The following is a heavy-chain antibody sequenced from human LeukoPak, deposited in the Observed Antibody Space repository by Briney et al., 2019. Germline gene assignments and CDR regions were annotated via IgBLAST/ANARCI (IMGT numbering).Heavy chain of an antibody. J-gene: IGHJ6*04. CDR3: ARDRGFGQADV. D-gene: IGHD3-10*01. V-gene: IGHV3-7*01. CDR2: IKQDGGEK. CDR1: GFTFSGYW. Sequence: GGTLTLSCAASGFTFSGYWMSWLRQAPGKGLEWVANIKQDGGEKYYVDSVKGRFTISRDNAKNSLYLQMNSLRAEDTAVYYCARDRGFGQADVWGKGTTVTVSS.